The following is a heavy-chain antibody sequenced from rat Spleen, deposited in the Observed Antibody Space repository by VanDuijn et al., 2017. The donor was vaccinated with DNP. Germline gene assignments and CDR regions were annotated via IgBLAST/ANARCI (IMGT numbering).Heavy chain of an antibody. Sequence: EVQLVESGGGLVQPGGSLKLSCTASGFTFSNSGMHWIRQAPTKGLEWVASISYEGNNSYYGDSVKGRFTISRDNAQSTLYLQMDSLRSEDTATYYCARHRTIMPYYYAMDAWGQGASVTVSS. CDR2: ISYEGNNS. CDR1: GFTFSNSG. V-gene: IGHV5-29*01. D-gene: IGHD1-12*01. CDR3: ARHRTIMPYYYAMDA. J-gene: IGHJ4*01.